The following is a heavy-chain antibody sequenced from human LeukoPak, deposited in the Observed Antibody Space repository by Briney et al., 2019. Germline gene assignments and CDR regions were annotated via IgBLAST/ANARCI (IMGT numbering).Heavy chain of an antibody. CDR1: GFTFSSYA. CDR3: VKDGYDYDSRGYYYFDY. Sequence: PGGSLRLSCVASGFTFSSYAMSWVRQVPGKGLEWVSGISGSGDSTYYADSVKGRFTVSRDNSKNTLYLQMNSLGGEDTAVYCCVKDGYDYDSRGYYYFDYWGQGTLVTVSS. CDR2: ISGSGDST. J-gene: IGHJ4*02. V-gene: IGHV3-23*01. D-gene: IGHD3-22*01.